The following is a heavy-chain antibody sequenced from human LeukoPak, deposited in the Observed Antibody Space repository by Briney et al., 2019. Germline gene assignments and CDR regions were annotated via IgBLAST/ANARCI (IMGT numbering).Heavy chain of an antibody. CDR1: GYTFTSYG. D-gene: IGHD4-17*01. CDR3: ARWALTVTTSGLYY. CDR2: ISAYNGNT. Sequence: GASVKVSCKASGYTFTSYGISWVRQAPGQGLEWMGWISAYNGNTNYAQKLQGRVTMTTDTSTSTAYMELRSLRSDDTAVYYCARWALTVTTSGLYYWGQGTLVTVSS. V-gene: IGHV1-18*01. J-gene: IGHJ4*02.